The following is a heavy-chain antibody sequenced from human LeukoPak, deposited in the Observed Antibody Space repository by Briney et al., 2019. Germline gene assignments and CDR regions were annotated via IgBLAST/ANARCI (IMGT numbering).Heavy chain of an antibody. CDR2: ISSSSYI. V-gene: IGHV3-21*01. Sequence: PGGSLRLSCAASGFTFSTYSMNWVRQAPGKGLEWVSSISSSSYIYYADSVKGRFTISRDNAKNSLYLQMNSLRAEDTAVYYCVRDGLVYYDSSIGSYDYWGQGTLVTVSS. CDR3: VRDGLVYYDSSIGSYDY. D-gene: IGHD3-22*01. CDR1: GFTFSTYS. J-gene: IGHJ4*02.